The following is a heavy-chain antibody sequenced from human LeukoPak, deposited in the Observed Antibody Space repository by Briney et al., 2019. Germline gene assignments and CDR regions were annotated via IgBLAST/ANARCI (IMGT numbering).Heavy chain of an antibody. CDR2: IYYSGST. J-gene: IGHJ4*02. V-gene: IGHV4-61*05. CDR3: ARLVCSGGSCYPFDY. D-gene: IGHD2-15*01. CDR1: GGSISSSSYY. Sequence: SETLSLTCTVSGGSISSSSYYWGWIRQPPGKGLEWIGYIYYSGSTNNNPSLKSRVTTSVATSKNQFSLKLSSVTAADTAVYYCARLVCSGGSCYPFDYWGQGTLVTVSS.